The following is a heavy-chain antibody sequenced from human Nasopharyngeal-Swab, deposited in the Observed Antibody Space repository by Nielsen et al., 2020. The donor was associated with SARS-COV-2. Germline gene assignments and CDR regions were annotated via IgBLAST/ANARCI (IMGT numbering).Heavy chain of an antibody. D-gene: IGHD6-19*01. CDR1: GCTFNNYE. J-gene: IGHJ4*02. Sequence: GSLRLSCVASGCTFNNYEMNWVRQAPGKGLEWVSFISSSGTTIQYADSVKDRFTISRDDAKNSLFLQMNSLRVEDAAVYYCARETDYNSGLSTALDYWGQGTLVTVSS. CDR2: ISSSGTTI. CDR3: ARETDYNSGLSTALDY. V-gene: IGHV3-48*03.